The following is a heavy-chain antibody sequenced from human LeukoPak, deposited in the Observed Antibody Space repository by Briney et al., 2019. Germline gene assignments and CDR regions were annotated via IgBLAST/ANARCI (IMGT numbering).Heavy chain of an antibody. J-gene: IGHJ4*02. CDR2: INNSGGST. V-gene: IGHV3-23*01. D-gene: IGHD3-10*01. CDR1: GFTFSTYA. CDR3: AIKARGDY. Sequence: GGSLRLSCAASGFTFSTYAMSWVRQAPGKGLEWVSTINNSGGSTYYADSVKGRFTISRDNSKNTLYLQMNSLRAEDTAVYYSAIKARGDYWGQGTLVTVSS.